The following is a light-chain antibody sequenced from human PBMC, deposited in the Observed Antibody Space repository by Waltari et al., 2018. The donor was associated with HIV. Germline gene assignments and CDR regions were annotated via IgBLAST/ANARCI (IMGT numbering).Light chain of an antibody. V-gene: IGLV8-61*01. CDR2: STN. CDR3: VLYMGSGIRV. J-gene: IGLJ3*02. Sequence: QTVVTQEPSFSVSPGGTVTLTCGLSSGSVSTGYSPSWYQQTPGQAPRTLIYSTNTRSSGVPDRFSGSILGNKAALTITGAQADDESDYYCVLYMGSGIRVFGGGTKLTVL. CDR1: SGSVSTGYS.